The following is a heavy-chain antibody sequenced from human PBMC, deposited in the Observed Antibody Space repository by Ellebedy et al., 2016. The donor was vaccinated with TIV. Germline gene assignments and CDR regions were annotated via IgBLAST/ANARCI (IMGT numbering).Heavy chain of an antibody. V-gene: IGHV4-39*07. CDR3: ARDPALPRGRFDT. J-gene: IGHJ5*02. CDR2: IYYSGSA. Sequence: MPSETLSLTCTVSGGSISNSDYYWNWIRQPPGKGLEWIGSIYYSGSAYYNPSPKSQVTVSVDTSKNQFSLNLSSVTAADTAVYYCARDPALPRGRFDTWGQGTLVTVSS. CDR1: GGSISNSDYY.